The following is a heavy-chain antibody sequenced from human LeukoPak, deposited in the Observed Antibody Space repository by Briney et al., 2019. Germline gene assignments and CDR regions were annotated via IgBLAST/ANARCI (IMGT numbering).Heavy chain of an antibody. CDR1: GGSISSYY. D-gene: IGHD6-19*01. CDR2: IYTSGSA. Sequence: PSETLSLTCTVSGGSISSYYWSWIRHPPEKGLEWIGSIYTSGSANYNPSLKSRVTLSVDTSKNQLSLKLSSVTAADTAVYYCARDSSASRLWYFDLWGRGALVTVSS. V-gene: IGHV4-4*07. J-gene: IGHJ2*01. CDR3: ARDSSASRLWYFDL.